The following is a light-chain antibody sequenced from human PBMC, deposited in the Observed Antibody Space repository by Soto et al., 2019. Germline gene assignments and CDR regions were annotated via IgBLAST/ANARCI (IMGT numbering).Light chain of an antibody. CDR3: QQRSNWPWT. Sequence: EIVLTQSPATLSLSPGERATLSCRASQSVSNFLAWYQQKPGQAPRLLISDASNRATGIPGRFSGSGSGPDFSLSISSLEPEDFAVYYCQQRSNWPWTFGQGTKVEI. CDR2: DAS. J-gene: IGKJ1*01. V-gene: IGKV3-11*01. CDR1: QSVSNF.